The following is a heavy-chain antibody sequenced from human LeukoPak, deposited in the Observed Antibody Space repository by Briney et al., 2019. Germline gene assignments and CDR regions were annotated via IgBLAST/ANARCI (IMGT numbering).Heavy chain of an antibody. CDR3: AAGSNYYDTPFDYFDY. V-gene: IGHV1-58*02. D-gene: IGHD3-22*01. CDR2: IVVGSGNT. Sequence: SVKVSCKASGFTFTSSAMQWVRQARGQRLEWIGWIVVGSGNTNYAQKFQERVTITRDMSTSTAYMELSSLRSEDTAVYYCAAGSNYYDTPFDYFDYWGQGTLVTVSS. CDR1: GFTFTSSA. J-gene: IGHJ4*02.